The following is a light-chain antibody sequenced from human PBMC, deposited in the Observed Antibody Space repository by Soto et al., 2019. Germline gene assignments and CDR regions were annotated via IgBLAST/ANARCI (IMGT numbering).Light chain of an antibody. J-gene: IGLJ1*01. CDR3: SSYTSSSSYV. CDR2: EVS. V-gene: IGLV2-14*01. Sequence: QALQAHSASVSGSPGHSITISCTGTSSDVGGYNYVSWYQQHPDKAPKLMIYEVSNRPSGVSNRFSGSKSGHTASLTIFGLQAEEEADYYCSSYTSSSSYVFGTGTKVTAL. CDR1: SSDVGGYNY.